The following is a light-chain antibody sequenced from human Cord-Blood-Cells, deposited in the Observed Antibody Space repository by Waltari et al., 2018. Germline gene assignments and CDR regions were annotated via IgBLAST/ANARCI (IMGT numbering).Light chain of an antibody. CDR2: AAS. CDR1: QSISSY. J-gene: IGKJ2*01. Sequence: DIQMTQSQSSLSASVGDRVTITSRASQSISSYLNWYQQKPGKAPKLLIYAASSLQSGVPSRFSGSGSGTDFTLTISSLQPEDFATYYCQQSYSTPPMYTFGQGTKLEIK. V-gene: IGKV1-39*01. CDR3: QQSYSTPPMYT.